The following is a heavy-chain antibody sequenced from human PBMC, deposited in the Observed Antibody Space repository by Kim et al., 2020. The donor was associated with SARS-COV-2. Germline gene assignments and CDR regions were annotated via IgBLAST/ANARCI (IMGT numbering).Heavy chain of an antibody. V-gene: IGHV1-2*02. D-gene: IGHD2-15*01. CDR2: GGT. CDR3: ARGGVEAGY. J-gene: IGHJ4*02. Sequence: GGTNYAKKFQGRVTMTRDTSISTAYMELTRLRSDDTAVYYCARGGVEAGYWGQGTLVTVSS.